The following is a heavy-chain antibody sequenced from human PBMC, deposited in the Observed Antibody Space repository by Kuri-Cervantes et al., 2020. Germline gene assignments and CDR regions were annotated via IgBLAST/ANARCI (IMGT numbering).Heavy chain of an antibody. V-gene: IGHV3-74*01. D-gene: IGHD1-7*01. J-gene: IGHJ3*02. CDR2: INSDGSST. CDR3: SILSPGTTLAFDI. Sequence: GESLKISCAASGFTFSSYWMHWVRQAPGKGLVWVSRINSDGSSTSYADSVKGRFTISRDNSKNTLYLQMNSLRAEDTAVYYCSILSPGTTLAFDIWGQGTMVTVSS. CDR1: GFTFSSYW.